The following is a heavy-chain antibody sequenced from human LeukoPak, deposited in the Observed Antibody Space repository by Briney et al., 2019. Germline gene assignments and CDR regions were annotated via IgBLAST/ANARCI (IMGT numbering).Heavy chain of an antibody. CDR2: IKSKTEGGTT. CDR1: GFTFDDYG. Sequence: GGSLRLSCAASGFTFDDYGMSWVRQAPGKGLEWVGRIKSKTEGGTTDYAAPVKGRFTISRDDSRNTLYLQMNSLKTEDTAVYYCTTDWGVVVTAPNYDLTGGDYWGQGTLVTVSS. CDR3: TTDWGVVVTAPNYDLTGGDY. D-gene: IGHD2-21*02. V-gene: IGHV3-15*01. J-gene: IGHJ4*02.